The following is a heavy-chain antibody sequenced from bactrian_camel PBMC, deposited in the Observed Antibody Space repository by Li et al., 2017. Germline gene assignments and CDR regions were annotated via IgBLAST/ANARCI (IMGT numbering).Heavy chain of an antibody. CDR1: GYTYSTNC. Sequence: HVQLVESGGGSVQAGGSLRLSCAASGYTYSTNCMGWFRQAPGKEREGVAGMSTSGGGSYSADSVKGRFTISKDNAKNTLYLQMNSLKPEDTAMYYCAADPEGLAGTFFGSYRYLEVWGQGTQVTVS. J-gene: IGHJ2*01. D-gene: IGHD6*01. CDR2: MSTSGGGS. CDR3: AADPEGLAGTFFGSYRYLEV. V-gene: IGHV3S1*01.